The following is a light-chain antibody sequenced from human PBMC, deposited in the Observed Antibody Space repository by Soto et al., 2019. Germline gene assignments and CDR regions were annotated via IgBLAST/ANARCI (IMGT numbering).Light chain of an antibody. CDR1: QSISSW. CDR2: YAS. Sequence: DLPMAPSPSPLSASVGDIGTITCRASQSISSWLAWYQQKAGKAPKLMIFYASTLQSGVPSRFSGSGSGTEFTLTISSLQPDDFATYYCQQYNSYSITFGQGTRLEIK. V-gene: IGKV1-5*01. CDR3: QQYNSYSIT. J-gene: IGKJ5*01.